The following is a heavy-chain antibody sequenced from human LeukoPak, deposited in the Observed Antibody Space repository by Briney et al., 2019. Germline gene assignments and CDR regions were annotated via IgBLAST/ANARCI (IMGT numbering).Heavy chain of an antibody. CDR3: ATGRSIRYFDY. V-gene: IGHV4-59*08. CDR1: GVSIFSYY. D-gene: IGHD3-9*01. CDR2: SHYSGTT. J-gene: IGHJ4*02. Sequence: SETLSLTCTVSGVSIFSYYWNWIRQPPGQGLEWIGYSHYSGTTSYNPSLKSRVSISIDTSKSQFSLKLTSATAADTAIFYCATGRSIRYFDYWGQGTLLSVSS.